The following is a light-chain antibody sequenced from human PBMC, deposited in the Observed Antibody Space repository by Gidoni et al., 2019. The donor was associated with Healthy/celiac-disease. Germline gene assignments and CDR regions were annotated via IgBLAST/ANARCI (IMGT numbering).Light chain of an antibody. J-gene: IGKJ3*01. CDR1: QSVSSSY. Sequence: ERVWTQTPGTLSLSPGERATLSCRASQSVSSSYLAWYQQKPGQAPRLLIYGASSRATGIPDRFSGSGSGTDFTLTISRLEPEDFAVYYCQQYGSSRGFTFXPXTNVDIK. CDR3: QQYGSSRGFT. V-gene: IGKV3-20*01. CDR2: GAS.